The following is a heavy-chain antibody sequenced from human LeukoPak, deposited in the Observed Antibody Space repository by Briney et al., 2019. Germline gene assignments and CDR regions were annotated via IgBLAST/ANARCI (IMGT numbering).Heavy chain of an antibody. V-gene: IGHV3-15*01. Sequence: GGSLRLSCATSGFTFSNAWMSWVRQAPGQGLEWVGRTKSISDGGTMDYAAPVKGRFTISRDDSKNTLYLQMNSLKIEDTAVYYCSRLWFGGYSWGQGTLVTVSS. CDR2: TKSISDGGTM. CDR1: GFTFSNAW. CDR3: SRLWFGGYS. J-gene: IGHJ4*02. D-gene: IGHD3-10*01.